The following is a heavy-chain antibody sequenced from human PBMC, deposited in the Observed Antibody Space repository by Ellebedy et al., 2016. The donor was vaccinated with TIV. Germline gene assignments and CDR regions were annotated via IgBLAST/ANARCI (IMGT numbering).Heavy chain of an antibody. Sequence: PGGSLRLSCAATGFTFSGYWMSWVSQTPAKGLEWVANIKEDGSAKYYVDSVEGRFTISRDNAKNSLHLQMNSLRVEDTAVYYCARDASGYDYWGQGTVVTVSS. CDR1: GFTFSGYW. V-gene: IGHV3-7*01. CDR2: IKEDGSAK. J-gene: IGHJ4*02. D-gene: IGHD6-13*01. CDR3: ARDASGYDY.